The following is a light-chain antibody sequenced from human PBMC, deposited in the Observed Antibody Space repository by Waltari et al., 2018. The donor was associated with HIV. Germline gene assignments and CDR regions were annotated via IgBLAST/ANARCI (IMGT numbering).Light chain of an antibody. CDR1: SSNIGHNY. V-gene: IGLV1-51*01. Sequence: HSVLTQPPSVSAAPGQKVTISCSGSSSNIGHNYVSWYQQFPGTATKLLIYDNKQRTSGLPDRYSGTKSGTSATLGITGLQTGDEAGYYCGAGDSGLSAWVFGGGTKLTVL. CDR3: GAGDSGLSAWV. CDR2: DNK. J-gene: IGLJ3*02.